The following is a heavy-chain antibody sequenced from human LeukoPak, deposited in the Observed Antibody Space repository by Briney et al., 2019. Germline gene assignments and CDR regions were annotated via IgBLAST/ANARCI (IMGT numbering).Heavy chain of an antibody. CDR2: SGDNT. D-gene: IGHD3-22*01. CDR1: GFTFSSYA. V-gene: IGHV3-23*01. CDR3: AKSWRYYDSSNYYAFDI. Sequence: GGSLRLSCAVSGFTFSSYAMSWVRQAPGKGLEWVSSSGDNTRYADSVKGRFTISRDNSKNTLDLQMNGLRAEDTAVYYCAKSWRYYDSSNYYAFDIWGQGTMVTVSS. J-gene: IGHJ3*02.